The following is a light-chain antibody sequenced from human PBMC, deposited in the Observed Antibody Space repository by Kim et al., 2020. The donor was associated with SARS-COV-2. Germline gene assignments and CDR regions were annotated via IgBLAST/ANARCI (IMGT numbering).Light chain of an antibody. Sequence: GQRVTITCSGSSSNGEPHFVNWYQQHPGTATEVFIYNDDQRPSGVPDQFAGSRSGTSASLAISGLQSEDEADYYCATWDVTLNDWVFGGGTKLTVL. J-gene: IGLJ3*02. V-gene: IGLV1-44*01. CDR2: NDD. CDR3: ATWDVTLNDWV. CDR1: SSNGEPHF.